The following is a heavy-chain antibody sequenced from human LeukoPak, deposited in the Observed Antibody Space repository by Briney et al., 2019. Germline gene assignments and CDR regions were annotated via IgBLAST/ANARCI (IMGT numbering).Heavy chain of an antibody. D-gene: IGHD3-10*01. CDR3: AKESWFGELFPLDY. CDR2: ISYDGSNK. J-gene: IGHJ4*02. Sequence: GRSLRLSCAASGFTFSSYGMHWVRQAPGKGLEWVAVISYDGSNKYYADSVKGRFTISRDNSKNTLYLQMNSLRAADTAVYYCAKESWFGELFPLDYWGQGTLVTVSS. V-gene: IGHV3-30*18. CDR1: GFTFSSYG.